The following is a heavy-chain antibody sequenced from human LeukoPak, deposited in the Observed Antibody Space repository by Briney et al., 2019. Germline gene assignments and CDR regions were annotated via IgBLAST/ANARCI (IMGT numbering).Heavy chain of an antibody. J-gene: IGHJ4*02. V-gene: IGHV4-4*07. CDR1: GGSISSYY. CDR3: ARDRNDYVWGSYHLY. CDR2: IYTSGST. Sequence: SETLSLTCTVSGGSISSYYWSWIRQPAGKGLEWIGRIYTSGSTNYNPSPKSRVTMSVDTSKNQFSLKLSSVTAADTAVYYCARDRNDYVWGSYHLYWGQGTLVTVSS. D-gene: IGHD3-16*02.